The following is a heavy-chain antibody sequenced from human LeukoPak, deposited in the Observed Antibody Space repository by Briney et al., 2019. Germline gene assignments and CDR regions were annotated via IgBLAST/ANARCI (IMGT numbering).Heavy chain of an antibody. Sequence: PGGSLRLSCSVSGFTFSNFAMHWVRQAPGKRLESLATISYNGGSTHYADPVKGRFTVSRDNSKNTLYLQMTSLRGEDTAAYYCAKLTRGYCSSTACPNWFDPWGQGTLVTVSS. CDR2: ISYNGGST. CDR1: GFTFSNFA. V-gene: IGHV3-64D*09. D-gene: IGHD2-2*01. J-gene: IGHJ5*02. CDR3: AKLTRGYCSSTACPNWFDP.